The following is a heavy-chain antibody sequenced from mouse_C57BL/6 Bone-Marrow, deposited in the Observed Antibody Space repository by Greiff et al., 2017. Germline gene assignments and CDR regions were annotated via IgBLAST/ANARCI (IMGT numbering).Heavy chain of an antibody. CDR2: ISGGGGNT. J-gene: IGHJ1*03. CDR3: SRQVTTVLATKYFDV. D-gene: IGHD1-1*01. Sequence: DVMLVVSGGGLVKPGGFLKLSCAASGFTFSSHTMSSVRHTPVKRLRWVAAISGGGGNTCSPDSVKGRFTISRDNDKNILYRQMSSLRSEDTALYYCSRQVTTVLATKYFDVWSTGTTVTVSS. CDR1: GFTFSSHT. V-gene: IGHV5-9*01.